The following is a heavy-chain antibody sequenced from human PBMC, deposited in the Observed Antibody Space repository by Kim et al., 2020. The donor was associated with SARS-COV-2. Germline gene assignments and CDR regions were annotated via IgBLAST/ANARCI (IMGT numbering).Heavy chain of an antibody. J-gene: IGHJ3*02. V-gene: IGHV4-59*01. D-gene: IGHD5-12*01. Sequence: SETLSLTCTVSGGSISSYYWSWIRQPPGKGLEWIGYIYYSGSTNYNPSLKSRVTISVDTSKNQFSLKLSSVTAADTAVYYCARGSSHLRHAFDIWGQGTMVTVSS. CDR1: GGSISSYY. CDR3: ARGSSHLRHAFDI. CDR2: IYYSGST.